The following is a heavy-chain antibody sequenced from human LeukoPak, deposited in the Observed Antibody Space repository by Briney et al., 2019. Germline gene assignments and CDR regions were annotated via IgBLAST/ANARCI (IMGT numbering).Heavy chain of an antibody. CDR2: INPNSGGT. J-gene: IGHJ5*02. CDR3: ARDRYCSSTSCYAAGWFDP. V-gene: IGHV1-2*06. Sequence: ASVKVSCKASGYTFTGYYMHWVRQAPGQGLEWMGRINPNSGGTNYAQKFQGRVTMTRDTSISTAYTELSRLRSDDTAVYYCARDRYCSSTSCYAAGWFDPWGQGTLVTVSS. D-gene: IGHD2-2*01. CDR1: GYTFTGYY.